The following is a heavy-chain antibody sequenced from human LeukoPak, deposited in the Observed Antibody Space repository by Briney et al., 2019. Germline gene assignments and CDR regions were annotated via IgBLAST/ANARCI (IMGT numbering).Heavy chain of an antibody. J-gene: IGHJ4*02. CDR3: ATLSRYHSDAYISWGYRDY. Sequence: ASVTVSFKSSVYTFTVYFMHWVRQAPGQGLEWMGLIKPDTDYIKCAQKFQGRVTMTSDTSINTAYMELSSLRSDDTAVYYCATLSRYHSDAYISWGYRDYWGQGTLVTVSS. CDR2: IKPDTDYI. V-gene: IGHV1-2*02. D-gene: IGHD5-24*01. CDR1: VYTFTVYF.